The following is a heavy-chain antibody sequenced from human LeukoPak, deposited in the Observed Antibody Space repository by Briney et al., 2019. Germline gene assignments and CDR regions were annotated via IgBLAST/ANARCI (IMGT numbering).Heavy chain of an antibody. D-gene: IGHD3-3*01. CDR2: IIPSGGST. CDR1: GCTFTSYY. V-gene: IGHV1-46*03. CDR3: ARYFGDLGVTDY. J-gene: IGHJ4*02. Sequence: ASVKVSCKASGCTFTSYYMHWVRQAHGPGLDWMGIIIPSGGSTSYAQKFQGRVTMTRGTSTSTVYMELSSLGSEDTAVYYCARYFGDLGVTDYSGQGTLVTVSS.